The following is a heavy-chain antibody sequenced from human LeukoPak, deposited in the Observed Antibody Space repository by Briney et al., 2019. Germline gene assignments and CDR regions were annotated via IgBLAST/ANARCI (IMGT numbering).Heavy chain of an antibody. J-gene: IGHJ3*02. Sequence: ASVTVSCKASGYTFTSYGISWVRQAPGQGLEWMGWISAYNGNTNYAQKLQGRVTMTTDTSTSTAYMELRSLRSDDTAVYYCASSSIAAAEGDAFDIWGQGTMVTVSS. CDR1: GYTFTSYG. CDR2: ISAYNGNT. V-gene: IGHV1-18*01. D-gene: IGHD6-13*01. CDR3: ASSSIAAAEGDAFDI.